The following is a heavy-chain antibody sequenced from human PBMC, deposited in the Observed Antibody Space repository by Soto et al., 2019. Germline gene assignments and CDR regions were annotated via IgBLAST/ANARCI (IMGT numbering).Heavy chain of an antibody. CDR2: INPASGST. D-gene: IGHD6-13*01. CDR3: ARDLAAGDY. V-gene: IGHV1-46*01. Sequence: QVQLVQSGAEVKKPGASVKLSCRTSGYTFTHYYIHWVRQAPGQGLEWLAIINPASGSTNYAQDFQGRVTLTMDTCTTTVYMELSDLRAEDTAIFYCARDLAAGDYWGQGTLVTVSS. CDR1: GYTFTHYY. J-gene: IGHJ4*02.